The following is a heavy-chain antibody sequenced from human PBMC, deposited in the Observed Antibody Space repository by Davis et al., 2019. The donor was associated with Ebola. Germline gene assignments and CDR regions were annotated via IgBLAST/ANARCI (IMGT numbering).Heavy chain of an antibody. D-gene: IGHD6-13*01. J-gene: IGHJ4*02. Sequence: ASVKVSCKASGGTFSSYAINWVRQATGQGLEWMGWMNPNSGNTGYAQKFQGRVTMTRNTSISTAYMELSSLRSEDTAVYYCARSAAGSSWYKDDYWGQGTLVTVSS. CDR1: GGTFSSYA. CDR2: MNPNSGNT. V-gene: IGHV1-8*02. CDR3: ARSAAGSSWYKDDY.